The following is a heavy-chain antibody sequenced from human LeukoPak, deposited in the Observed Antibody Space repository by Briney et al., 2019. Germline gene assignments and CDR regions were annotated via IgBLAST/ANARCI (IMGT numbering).Heavy chain of an antibody. D-gene: IGHD6-19*01. CDR1: GFIFSNNA. CDR2: THHDVTY. CDR3: ATEVREQQWLVRDH. V-gene: IGHV3-30*02. J-gene: IGHJ4*02. Sequence: GGSLRLSCAASGFIFSNNAMHWVRQAPGKGLGWVSFTHHDVTYSYADSVKGRFTISRDNSQSTLYLQMNTVRPDDTAVYYCATEVREQQWLVRDHWGQGTLVIVSS.